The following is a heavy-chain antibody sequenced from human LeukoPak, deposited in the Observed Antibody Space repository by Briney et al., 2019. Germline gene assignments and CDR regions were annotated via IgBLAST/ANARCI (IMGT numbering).Heavy chain of an antibody. CDR2: ISSSSSTI. CDR3: ARAYSPPNRKVLRFLEWLFQKSYYYGMDV. D-gene: IGHD3-3*01. J-gene: IGHJ6*02. CDR1: GFTFSSYI. Sequence: AGGSLRLSCAASGFTFSSYIMNWVRQAPGKGLEWVSYISSSSSTIYYADSVKGRFTISRDNAKNSLYLQMNSLRDEDTAVYYCARAYSPPNRKVLRFLEWLFQKSYYYGMDVWGQGTTVTVSS. V-gene: IGHV3-48*02.